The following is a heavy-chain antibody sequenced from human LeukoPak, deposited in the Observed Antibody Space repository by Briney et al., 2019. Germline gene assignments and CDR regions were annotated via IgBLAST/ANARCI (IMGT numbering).Heavy chain of an antibody. J-gene: IGHJ5*02. CDR2: IGTAGDT. Sequence: GGSLRLSCAASGFTFSSYDMHWVRQATGKGLEWVSAIGTAGDTYYPGSVKGRFTISRENAKNSLYLQMNSLRAGDTAVYYCARDRWGQQLQGLAPWGQGTLVTVSS. CDR3: ARDRWGQQLQGLAP. V-gene: IGHV3-13*01. D-gene: IGHD6-13*01. CDR1: GFTFSSYD.